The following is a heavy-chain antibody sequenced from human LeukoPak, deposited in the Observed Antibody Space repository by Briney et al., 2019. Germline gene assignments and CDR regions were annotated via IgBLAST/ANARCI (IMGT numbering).Heavy chain of an antibody. D-gene: IGHD5-24*01. J-gene: IGHJ6*02. Sequence: GGSLRLSCAASGFTFDDYAMHWVRQAPGKGLEWVSGISWNSGSIGYADSVKGRFTISRDNAKNSLYLQMNSLRAEDTALYYCAKEISVVGMATMRYYYYGMDVWGQGTTVTVSS. V-gene: IGHV3-9*01. CDR3: AKEISVVGMATMRYYYYGMDV. CDR2: ISWNSGSI. CDR1: GFTFDDYA.